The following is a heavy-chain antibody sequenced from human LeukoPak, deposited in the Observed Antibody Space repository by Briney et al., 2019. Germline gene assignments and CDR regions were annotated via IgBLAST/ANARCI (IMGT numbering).Heavy chain of an antibody. J-gene: IGHJ4*02. V-gene: IGHV3-7*01. CDR3: AREVVLSTSAWFEY. Sequence: GGSLRPSCAVSGFTFSSYWISWGRPAPGEGLEWVANIKEDGTEKYYQDSVKGRFTISRDNAKNSLYLQMNRLRAEDTAVYYCAREVVLSTSAWFEYWGQGTLVTVSS. CDR2: IKEDGTEK. D-gene: IGHD3-22*01. CDR1: GFTFSSYW.